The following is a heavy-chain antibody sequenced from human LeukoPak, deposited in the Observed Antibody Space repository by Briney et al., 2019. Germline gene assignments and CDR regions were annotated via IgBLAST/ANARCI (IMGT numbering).Heavy chain of an antibody. CDR2: INPNSGGT. Sequence: ASVKVSCKASEYTFTGYYMHWVRQAPGQGLEWMGWINPNSGGTNYAQKFQGRVTMTRDTSISTAYMELSRLRSDDTAVYYCARDLTYYYDSSGLDYWGQGTLVTVSS. J-gene: IGHJ4*02. V-gene: IGHV1-2*02. CDR1: EYTFTGYY. CDR3: ARDLTYYYDSSGLDY. D-gene: IGHD3-22*01.